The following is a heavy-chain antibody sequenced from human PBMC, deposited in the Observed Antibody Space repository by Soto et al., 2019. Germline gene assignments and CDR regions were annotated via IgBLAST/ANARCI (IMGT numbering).Heavy chain of an antibody. CDR3: ARGSYGDYYYYGMDV. CDR2: ISSSSSII. V-gene: IGHV3-48*02. Sequence: GGSLRLSCAASGFTFSSYSMNWVRQAPGKGLEWVSYISSSSSIIYYADSVKGRFTISRDNAKNSLYLQMNSLRDEDTAVYYCARGSYGDYYYYGMDVWGQGTTVTVSS. D-gene: IGHD4-17*01. J-gene: IGHJ6*02. CDR1: GFTFSSYS.